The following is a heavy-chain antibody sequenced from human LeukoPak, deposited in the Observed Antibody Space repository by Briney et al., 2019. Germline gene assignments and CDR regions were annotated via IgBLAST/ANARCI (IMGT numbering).Heavy chain of an antibody. Sequence: SETLSLTCTVSGGSISSYYWSWIRQPPGKGLEWIGYIYYSGSTNYNPSLKSRVTISVDTSKNQFSLKLSSVTAADTAVYYCARDQVSGWFDPWGQGTLVTVSS. CDR2: IYYSGST. CDR1: GGSISSYY. J-gene: IGHJ5*02. CDR3: ARDQVSGWFDP. V-gene: IGHV4-59*01.